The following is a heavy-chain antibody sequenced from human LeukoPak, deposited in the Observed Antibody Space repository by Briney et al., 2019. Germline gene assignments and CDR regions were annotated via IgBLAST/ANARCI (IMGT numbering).Heavy chain of an antibody. J-gene: IGHJ4*02. CDR1: GGSFSGYY. CDR2: INHSGST. CDR3: ARDLSSMWFGEGLDY. V-gene: IGHV4-34*01. D-gene: IGHD3-10*01. Sequence: SETLSLTCAVYGGSFSGYYWSWIRQPPGKGLEWIGEINHSGSTNYNPSLKSRVTLSLDKSKNQFSLQLSSVTAADTAMYYCARDLSSMWFGEGLDYWGQGTLVTVSS.